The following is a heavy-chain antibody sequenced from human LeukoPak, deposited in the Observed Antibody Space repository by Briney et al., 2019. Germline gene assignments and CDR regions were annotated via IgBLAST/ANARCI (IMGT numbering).Heavy chain of an antibody. V-gene: IGHV3-23*01. CDR1: GFTLSNSA. CDR3: AKDQTYTVYDAFDI. Sequence: GGSLRLSCAASGFTLSNSAMTWVRQAPGKGLEWVSSISGSGGSTYYADSVKGRFTISRDNSKNTLYLQMNSLRAEDTAVYYCAKDQTYTVYDAFDIWGQGTMVTVSS. J-gene: IGHJ3*02. D-gene: IGHD3-16*01. CDR2: ISGSGGST.